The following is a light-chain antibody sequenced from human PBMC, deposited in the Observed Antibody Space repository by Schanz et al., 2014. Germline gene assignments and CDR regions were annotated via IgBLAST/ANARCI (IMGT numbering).Light chain of an antibody. CDR1: QSVSSSY. CDR2: AAS. Sequence: EIVLTQSPGSLSLSPGERATLSCRASQSVSSSYLAWYQQRPGQAPRLLIYAASNRATGIPARFGGSGSGTDFTLTISRLEPEDFAVYYCQQYGSSPLTFGQGTRLEIK. CDR3: QQYGSSPLT. J-gene: IGKJ5*01. V-gene: IGKV3-20*01.